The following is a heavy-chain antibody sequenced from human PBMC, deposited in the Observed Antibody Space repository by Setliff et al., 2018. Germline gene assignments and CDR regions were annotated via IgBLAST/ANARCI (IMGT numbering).Heavy chain of an antibody. CDR1: GYTFTGYY. CDR2: INPSSGAT. CDR3: ARDGECNDNGCYRAPDY. J-gene: IGHJ4*02. D-gene: IGHD2-15*01. Sequence: VASVKVSCKASGYTFTGYYMYWVRQAPGQGLEWMGRINPSSGATIYAQKFQGRVTMTSDTSISTAYMELGRLRSDDTAVYFCARDGECNDNGCYRAPDYWGQGTLVTVSS. V-gene: IGHV1-2*06.